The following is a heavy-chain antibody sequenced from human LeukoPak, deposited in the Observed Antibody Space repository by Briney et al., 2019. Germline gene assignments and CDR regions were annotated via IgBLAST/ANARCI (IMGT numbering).Heavy chain of an antibody. D-gene: IGHD4-17*01. CDR1: GYTFTGYY. CDR3: ARDGVYGDSDAFDI. CDR2: INPNSGGT. J-gene: IGHJ3*02. Sequence: ASVKVSCKASGYTFTGYYMHWVRQAPGQGLEWMGWINPNSGGTNYAQKFQGRVTMTWDTSISTAYMELRSLRSDDTAVYYCARDGVYGDSDAFDIWGQGTMVTVSS. V-gene: IGHV1-2*02.